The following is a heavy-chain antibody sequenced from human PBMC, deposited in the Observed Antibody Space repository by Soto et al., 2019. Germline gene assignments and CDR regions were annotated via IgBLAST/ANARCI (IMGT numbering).Heavy chain of an antibody. CDR3: ARGANWNTDYYYYGMDV. Sequence: PGGSLRLSCAASGLTFSSYWMHWVRQAPGKGLVWVSRINSDGSSTSYADSVKGRFTISRDNAKNTLYLQMNSLRAEDTAVYYCARGANWNTDYYYYGMDVWGQGTTVTVSS. V-gene: IGHV3-74*01. CDR1: GLTFSSYW. J-gene: IGHJ6*02. CDR2: INSDGSST. D-gene: IGHD1-20*01.